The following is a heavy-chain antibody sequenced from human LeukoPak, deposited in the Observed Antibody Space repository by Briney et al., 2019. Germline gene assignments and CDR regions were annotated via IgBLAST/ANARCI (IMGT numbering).Heavy chain of an antibody. J-gene: IGHJ5*02. V-gene: IGHV3-23*01. D-gene: IGHD3-3*01. CDR3: AKDFWSGFLNWFDP. CDR2: ISGSHVTT. CDR1: GFTFSNAW. Sequence: GGSLRLSCAASGFTFSNAWMSWVRQAPGKGLEWVSAISGSHVTTYYADSVKGRFTISRDNSKNTLYLQMNSLRAEDTAVYYCAKDFWSGFLNWFDPWGQGTLVTVSS.